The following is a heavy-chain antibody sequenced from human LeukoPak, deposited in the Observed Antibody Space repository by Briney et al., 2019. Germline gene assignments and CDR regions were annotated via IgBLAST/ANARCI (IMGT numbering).Heavy chain of an antibody. CDR1: GFTFSSYA. CDR3: ANYCSGGSCYLGAFDI. V-gene: IGHV3-23*01. Sequence: GGSLRLFCAASGFTFSSYAMRWVRQAPGKGLEWVSAISGSGGSTYYADSVKGRFTISRDNSKNTLYLQMNSLRAEDTAVYYCANYCSGGSCYLGAFDIWGQGTMVTVSS. CDR2: ISGSGGST. J-gene: IGHJ3*02. D-gene: IGHD2-15*01.